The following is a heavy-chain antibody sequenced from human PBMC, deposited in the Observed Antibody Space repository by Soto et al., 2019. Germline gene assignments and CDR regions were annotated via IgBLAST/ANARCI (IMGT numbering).Heavy chain of an antibody. CDR3: ARSRSGAFDI. V-gene: IGHV6-1*01. Sequence: SQTLSLTCVISGDSVSTISAAWNWIRQSPSRGLEWLGRTYYRSRWFSDYSVSVQSRMTITPDTSKNQVSLQLNSVTPEDTAVYYCARSRSGAFDIWGQGTMVTVSS. J-gene: IGHJ3*02. CDR1: GDSVSTISAA. CDR2: TYYRSRWFS.